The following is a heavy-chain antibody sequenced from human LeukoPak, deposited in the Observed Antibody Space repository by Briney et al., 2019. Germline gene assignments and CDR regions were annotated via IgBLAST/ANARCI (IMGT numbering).Heavy chain of an antibody. D-gene: IGHD3-22*01. CDR3: ARDFYDSGGYYISPMDY. Sequence: PGGSLRLSCAASGFSFSDYYMSWIRQAPGKGLEWISYISSSGSTIKYADSAKGRFTISRDNAKNSLYLRMDSLRAEDTAVYYCARDFYDSGGYYISPMDYWGQGTLVTVSS. CDR2: ISSSGSTI. J-gene: IGHJ4*02. CDR1: GFSFSDYY. V-gene: IGHV3-11*01.